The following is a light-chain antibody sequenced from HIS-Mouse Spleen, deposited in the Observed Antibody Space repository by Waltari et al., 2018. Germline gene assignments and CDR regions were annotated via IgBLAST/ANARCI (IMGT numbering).Light chain of an antibody. CDR3: QQRSNWPGIT. Sequence: EIVLTQSPATLSLSPGERATLSCRARQSVSSYLAWYQQKPGQAPRLLIYDASNRATGIPARFSGSGSGTDFTLTISSLEPEDFAVYYCQQRSNWPGITFGPGTKVDIK. J-gene: IGKJ3*01. CDR2: DAS. V-gene: IGKV3-11*01. CDR1: QSVSSY.